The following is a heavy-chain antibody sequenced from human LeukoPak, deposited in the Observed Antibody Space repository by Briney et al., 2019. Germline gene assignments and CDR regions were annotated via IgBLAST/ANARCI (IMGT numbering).Heavy chain of an antibody. D-gene: IGHD3-22*01. V-gene: IGHV3-23*01. CDR1: GFTFSSEA. Sequence: GSLRLSCAVSGFTFSSEAMGWVRQLPGGGLEWVSTISPAGGTTYYADSVKGRFTISRDNSKNTLYLQMNSLRAEDTAVYYCAKDREYYYDSSGYHFDYWGQGTLVTVSS. CDR2: ISPAGGTT. J-gene: IGHJ4*02. CDR3: AKDREYYYDSSGYHFDY.